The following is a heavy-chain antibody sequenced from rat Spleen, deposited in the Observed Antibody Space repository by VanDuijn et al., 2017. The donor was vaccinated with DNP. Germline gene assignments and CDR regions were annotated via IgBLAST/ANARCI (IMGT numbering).Heavy chain of an antibody. V-gene: IGHV3-1*01. Sequence: EIQLQESGPGLVKPSQSLSLTCSVTGYSITSNYWGWVRQFPGNKMEWIGHISYSGSTRYHPSLKSRISITRDTSKNQFFLQLNSVTTEDTATYYCARWYNYFDYWGPGTMVTVSS. CDR1: GYSITSNY. CDR3: ARWYNYFDY. CDR2: ISYSGST. D-gene: IGHD1-5*01. J-gene: IGHJ1*01.